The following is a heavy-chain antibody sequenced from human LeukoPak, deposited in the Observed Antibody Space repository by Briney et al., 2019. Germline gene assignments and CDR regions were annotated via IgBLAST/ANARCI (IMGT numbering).Heavy chain of an antibody. CDR3: ARVPRLNLQQWLELYYFDY. Sequence: PSETLSLTCTVSGGSISNYYWSWIRQSPGKGLEWIGYIYYTGNTNYNPSLESRVIISVDTSKNQFSLKLSFVTAADTAVYYCARVPRLNLQQWLELYYFDYWGQGTLVTVSS. CDR2: IYYTGNT. CDR1: GGSISNYY. J-gene: IGHJ4*02. D-gene: IGHD6-19*01. V-gene: IGHV4-59*08.